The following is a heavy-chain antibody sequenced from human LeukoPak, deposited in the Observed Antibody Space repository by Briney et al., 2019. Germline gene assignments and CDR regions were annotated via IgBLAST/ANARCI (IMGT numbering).Heavy chain of an antibody. CDR2: MRYDGTHK. V-gene: IGHV3-30*02. CDR1: GFTFSTYG. Sequence: PGGSLRLSYAASGFTFSTYGMHWVRQAPGKGLEGVAFMRYDGTHKYYTDSVKGRFTISRDNSKNTLYLQMNNLRAEDTALYYCAKISGYYPFDYWGQGTLVTVSS. J-gene: IGHJ4*02. D-gene: IGHD3-22*01. CDR3: AKISGYYPFDY.